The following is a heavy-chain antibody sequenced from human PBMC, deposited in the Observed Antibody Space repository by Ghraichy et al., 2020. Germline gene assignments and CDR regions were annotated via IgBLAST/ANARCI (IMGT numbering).Heavy chain of an antibody. CDR1: GFTFSSYW. CDR2: INSDGSST. J-gene: IGHJ6*03. V-gene: IGHV3-74*01. D-gene: IGHD3-10*01. CDR3: ARVGDYYGSGSLGYYYYMDV. Sequence: GESLNISCAASGFTFSSYWMHWVRQAPGKGLVWVSRINSDGSSTSYADSVKGRFTISRDNAKNTLYLQMNSLRAEDTAVYYCARVGDYYGSGSLGYYYYMDVWGKGTTVTVSS.